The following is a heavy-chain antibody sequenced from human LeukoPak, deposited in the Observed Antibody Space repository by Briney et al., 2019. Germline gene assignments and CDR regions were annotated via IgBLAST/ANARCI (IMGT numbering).Heavy chain of an antibody. CDR2: ISSNGGST. Sequence: GGSLRLSCAASGFTFSSYAMHWVRQAPGKGLEYVSAISSNGGSTYYANSVKGRFTISRDNSKNTLYLQMGSLRAEDMAGYYCAKGQWELLRPNWFDPWGQGTLVTVSS. V-gene: IGHV3-64*01. CDR1: GFTFSSYA. D-gene: IGHD1-26*01. CDR3: AKGQWELLRPNWFDP. J-gene: IGHJ5*02.